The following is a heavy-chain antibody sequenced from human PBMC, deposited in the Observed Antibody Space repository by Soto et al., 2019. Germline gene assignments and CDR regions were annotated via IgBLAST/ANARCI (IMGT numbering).Heavy chain of an antibody. CDR3: ARVSGSYYYGMDV. Sequence: QVQLQESGPGLVKPSGTLSLTCAVSGGSISSSNWWSWVRQPPGKGLEWIGGIYHSGSTNYNQSLKSRVTISVDKSTNQFSLKLSSVTAADTAVYYCARVSGSYYYGMDVWGQGTTVTVSS. CDR2: IYHSGST. V-gene: IGHV4-4*02. J-gene: IGHJ6*02. CDR1: GGSISSSNW.